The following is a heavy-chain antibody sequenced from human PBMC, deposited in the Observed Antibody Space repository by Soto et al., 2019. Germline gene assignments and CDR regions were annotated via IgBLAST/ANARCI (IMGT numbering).Heavy chain of an antibody. D-gene: IGHD5-18*01. J-gene: IGHJ4*02. CDR2: ISGSGGST. CDR3: AKDYSTAMVSSWYFDY. CDR1: GFTFSSYA. Sequence: GGSLRLSCAASGFTFSSYAMSWVRQAPGKGLELVSAISGSGGSTYYADSVKGRFTISRDNSKNTLYLQMNSLRVEDTAVYYCAKDYSTAMVSSWYFDYWGQGTLVTVSS. V-gene: IGHV3-23*01.